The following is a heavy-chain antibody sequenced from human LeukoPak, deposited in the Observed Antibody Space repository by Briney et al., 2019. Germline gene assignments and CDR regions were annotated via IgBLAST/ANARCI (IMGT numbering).Heavy chain of an antibody. CDR2: IYYSGST. CDR3: ARERGIAANNWFDP. V-gene: IGHV4-30-4*01. CDR1: GGSISSNDYY. D-gene: IGHD6-13*01. Sequence: SQTLSLTCTVSGGSISSNDYYWNWIRQPPGKGLEWIGYIYYSGSTYYHPSLKSRVTISVDTSKNQFSLKLSSMTAADTAVYYCARERGIAANNWFDPWGQGTLVTVSS. J-gene: IGHJ5*02.